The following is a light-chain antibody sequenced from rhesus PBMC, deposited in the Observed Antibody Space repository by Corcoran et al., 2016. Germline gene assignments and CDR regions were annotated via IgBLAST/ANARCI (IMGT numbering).Light chain of an antibody. CDR1: QSVSSN. J-gene: IGKJ4*01. CDR2: DSS. CDR3: QQESNWPLT. Sequence: EIVMTQSPATLSLSPGERATLSCRASQSVSSNLAWYQQKPGQAPRLLIYDSSNRATGIPDRFSGIGSGTVFTLTISSMEPEDVGIYYFQQESNWPLTFGGGSKVGFK. V-gene: IGKV3-35*01.